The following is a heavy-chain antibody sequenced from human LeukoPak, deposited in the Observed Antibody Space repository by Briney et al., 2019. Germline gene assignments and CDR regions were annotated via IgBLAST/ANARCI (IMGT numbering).Heavy chain of an antibody. CDR3: ATCSGGYYSYYYYMDV. J-gene: IGHJ6*03. V-gene: IGHV4-59*08. Sequence: PSETLSVTCTVSGGSISTYYWSWIRQPPGKGLEWIGYIYYSGSTSYNPSLKSRVTISVDTSKNQFSLKLTSVTAADTDVHYCATCSGGYYSYYYYMDVWGKGTTVTVSS. CDR2: IYYSGST. CDR1: GGSISTYY. D-gene: IGHD6-25*01.